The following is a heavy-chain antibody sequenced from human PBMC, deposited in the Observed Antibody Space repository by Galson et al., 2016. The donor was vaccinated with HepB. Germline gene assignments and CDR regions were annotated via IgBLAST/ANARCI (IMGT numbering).Heavy chain of an antibody. V-gene: IGHV5-51*01. Sequence: QSGAEVKKPGESLKISCETSGYSFSNYWIAWVRLMPGKGLEWVGIINPGDSDARYGPSFQGQVTISSDKSISTAYLQWRSLKASDTAMYYCARHYQDTYFYYGMDVWGQGTTVTVAS. D-gene: IGHD3-16*02. CDR2: INPGDSDA. J-gene: IGHJ6*02. CDR1: GYSFSNYW. CDR3: ARHYQDTYFYYGMDV.